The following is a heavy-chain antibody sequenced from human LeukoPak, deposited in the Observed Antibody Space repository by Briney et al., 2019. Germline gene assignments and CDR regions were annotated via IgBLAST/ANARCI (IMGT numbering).Heavy chain of an antibody. V-gene: IGHV1-3*01. CDR3: ARGAHFDWLFQGNWFDP. J-gene: IGHJ5*02. Sequence: ASVTVSCKASGYTFTSYAMHWVRQAPGQRLEWMGWINAGNGNTKYSQKFQGRVTITRDTSASTAYMELSSLRSEDTAVYYCARGAHFDWLFQGNWFDPWGQGTLVTASS. CDR1: GYTFTSYA. CDR2: INAGNGNT. D-gene: IGHD3-9*01.